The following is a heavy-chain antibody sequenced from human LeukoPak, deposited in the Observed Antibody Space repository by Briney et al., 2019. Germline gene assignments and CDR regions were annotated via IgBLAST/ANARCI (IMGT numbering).Heavy chain of an antibody. D-gene: IGHD2-2*01. Sequence: PGGSLRLSCAASGFTFSSYAMSWVRQAPGKGLEWVVFIRYDGSNTYYADSVKGRFTISRDNSKNTLYLQMSSLRAEDTAVYYCAKDTALSGTSCYHIDYWGQGTPVTVSS. CDR1: GFTFSSYA. CDR2: IRYDGSNT. J-gene: IGHJ4*02. CDR3: AKDTALSGTSCYHIDY. V-gene: IGHV3-30*02.